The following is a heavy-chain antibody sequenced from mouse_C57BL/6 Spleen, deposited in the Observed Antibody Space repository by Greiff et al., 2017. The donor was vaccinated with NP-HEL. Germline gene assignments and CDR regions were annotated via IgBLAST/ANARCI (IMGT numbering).Heavy chain of an antibody. CDR1: GYTFTSYW. CDR2: IDPSDSYT. J-gene: IGHJ2*01. D-gene: IGHD4-1*01. CDR3: ARRGRLGGAAFDY. Sequence: QVQLQQPGAELVKPGASVKLSCKASGYTFTSYWMQWVKQRPGQGLEWIGEIDPSDSYTNYNQKFKGKATLTVDTSSSTAYMQLSSLTSEDSAVYFCARRGRLGGAAFDYWGQGTTLTVSS. V-gene: IGHV1-50*01.